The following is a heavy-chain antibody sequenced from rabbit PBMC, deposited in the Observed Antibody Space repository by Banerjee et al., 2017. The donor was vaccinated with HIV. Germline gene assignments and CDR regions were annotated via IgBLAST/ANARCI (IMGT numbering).Heavy chain of an antibody. V-gene: IGHV1S45*01. J-gene: IGHJ4*01. Sequence: QQQLEESGGGLVKPGGSLTLTCTASGFTLNTYWLCWVRQAPGKGLEGFACIYTGSGNTYYASWAKGRFTISKTSSTTVTLQMTSLTAADTATYFCARNDYTYGYAGFTYATGWYYFNFWGQGTLVTVS. CDR2: IYTGSGNT. CDR1: GFTLNTYW. D-gene: IGHD6-1*01. CDR3: ARNDYTYGYAGFTYATGWYYFNF.